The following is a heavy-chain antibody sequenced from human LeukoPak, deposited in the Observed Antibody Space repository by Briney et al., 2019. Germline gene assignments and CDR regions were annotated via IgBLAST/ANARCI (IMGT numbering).Heavy chain of an antibody. CDR2: IYYSGST. D-gene: IGHD3-3*01. V-gene: IGHV4-59*08. J-gene: IGHJ5*02. CDR3: ARRYYDFWSGYSTNWFDP. CDR1: GGSISSYY. Sequence: SETLSLTCTVSGGSISSYYWSWIRQPPGKGLEWIGYIYYSGSTNYNPSLKSRVTISVDTSKNQFSLKLSSVTAADTAVYYYARRYYDFWSGYSTNWFDPWGQGTLVTVSS.